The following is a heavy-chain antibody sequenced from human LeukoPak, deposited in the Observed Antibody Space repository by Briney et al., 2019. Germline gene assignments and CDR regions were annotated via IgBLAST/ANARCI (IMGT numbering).Heavy chain of an antibody. V-gene: IGHV1-18*01. J-gene: IGHJ4*02. CDR2: ISAYNGNT. CDR1: GYTFTSYG. D-gene: IGHD6-13*01. CDR3: ARDPRIAAAALFDY. Sequence: VASVKVSCEASGYTFTSYGIIWVRQAPGQGLEWMGWISAYNGNTNYAQKLQGRVTMTTDTSTSTAYMELRSLGSDDTAVYYCARDPRIAAAALFDYWGQGTLVTVSS.